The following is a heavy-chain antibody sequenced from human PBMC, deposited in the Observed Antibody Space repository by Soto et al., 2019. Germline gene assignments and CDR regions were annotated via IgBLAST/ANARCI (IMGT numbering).Heavy chain of an antibody. V-gene: IGHV1-3*01. Sequence: ASVKVSCKASGYTFTSYAMHWVHQAPGQRLEWMGWINAGNGNTKYSQKFQGRVTITRDTSASTAYMELSSLRSEDTAVYYCARVIPAAAFDYWGQGTLVTVSS. J-gene: IGHJ4*02. CDR3: ARVIPAAAFDY. CDR1: GYTFTSYA. D-gene: IGHD2-2*01. CDR2: INAGNGNT.